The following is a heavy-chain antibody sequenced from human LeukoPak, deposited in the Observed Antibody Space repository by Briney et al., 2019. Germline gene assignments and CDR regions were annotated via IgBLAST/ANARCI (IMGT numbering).Heavy chain of an antibody. D-gene: IGHD6-13*01. CDR2: ISWNSGSI. J-gene: IGHJ4*02. V-gene: IGHV3-9*01. Sequence: GRSLRLSCAASGFTFDDYAMHWVRQAPGKGLEWVSGISWNSGSIGYADSVEGRFTISRDNAKNPLYLQMNSLRAEDTALYYCAIAGTHDPYYFDYWGQGTLVTVSS. CDR3: AIAGTHDPYYFDY. CDR1: GFTFDDYA.